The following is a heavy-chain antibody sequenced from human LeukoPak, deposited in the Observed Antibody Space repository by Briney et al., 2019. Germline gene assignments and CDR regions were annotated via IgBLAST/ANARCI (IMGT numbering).Heavy chain of an antibody. V-gene: IGHV3-30*04. Sequence: PGRSLRLSCAASGFTFRTYAMHCVRQAPGKGLQWVAVISYDGSSKYYADSVKGRFTISRDNSKNTRYLQMNRLRAEDTAVYYCARARSRYGYGDAFDMWGKGTMVNVSS. D-gene: IGHD5-18*01. CDR3: ARARSRYGYGDAFDM. J-gene: IGHJ3*02. CDR2: ISYDGSSK. CDR1: GFTFRTYA.